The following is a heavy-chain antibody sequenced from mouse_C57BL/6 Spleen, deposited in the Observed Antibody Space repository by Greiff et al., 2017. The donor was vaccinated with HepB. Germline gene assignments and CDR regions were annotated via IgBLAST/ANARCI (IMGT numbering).Heavy chain of an antibody. Sequence: VQLQQSGPELVKPGASVKIPCKASGYTFTDYNMDWVKQSHGKSLEWIGDINPNNGGTIYNQKFKGKATLTVDKSSSTASMELRSLTSEDTAVYYCARLTTVVAHYAMDYWGQGTSVTVSS. V-gene: IGHV1-18*01. J-gene: IGHJ4*01. CDR3: ARLTTVVAHYAMDY. CDR2: INPNNGGT. CDR1: GYTFTDYN. D-gene: IGHD1-1*01.